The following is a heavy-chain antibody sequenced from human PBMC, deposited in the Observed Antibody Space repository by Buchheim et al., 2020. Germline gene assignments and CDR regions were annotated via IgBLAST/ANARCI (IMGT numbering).Heavy chain of an antibody. CDR1: GFTFSNYW. Sequence: EVHLVQSGGGLAQPGGSLRVSCTPSGFTFSNYWMTWVRQTPGRGLEWVANIKDDGSEKYYLDSVRGRFIIFRDNMKNELFLGLNNLRVEDTGIYYFARPFLWVGETFRFPYYFDSWGQGT. D-gene: IGHD3-10*01. J-gene: IGHJ4*02. CDR2: IKDDGSEK. CDR3: ARPFLWVGETFRFPYYFDS. V-gene: IGHV3-7*01.